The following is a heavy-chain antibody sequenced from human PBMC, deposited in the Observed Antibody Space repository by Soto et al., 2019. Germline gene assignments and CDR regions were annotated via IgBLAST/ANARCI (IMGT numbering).Heavy chain of an antibody. CDR2: IRYSGST. Sequence: PSETLSLTCTVSGGSISSYYWSWIRQPPGKGLEWIGSIRYSGSTNYNPSLKSRVTISVDTSKNQFSLKLSSVTAADTAVYYCARLLNWSYAYWFDPWGQGTRVTVSS. V-gene: IGHV4-59*01. D-gene: IGHD1-7*01. J-gene: IGHJ5*02. CDR3: ARLLNWSYAYWFDP. CDR1: GGSISSYY.